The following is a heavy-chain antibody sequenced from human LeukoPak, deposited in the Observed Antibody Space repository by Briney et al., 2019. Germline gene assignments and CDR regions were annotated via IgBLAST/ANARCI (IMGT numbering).Heavy chain of an antibody. J-gene: IGHJ4*02. CDR3: AKIPPGYCSAGSCYLDY. CDR2: ISSSGRDT. CDR1: GLTFGDYA. Sequence: GGSLRLSCAASGLTFGDYAMSWVRQAPGKGLEWVSTISSSGRDTYYADSVKGRFTISRDNSKDTLCLQMNSLRAEDTAVFYCAKIPPGYCSAGSCYLDYWGQGTLVTVSS. D-gene: IGHD2-15*01. V-gene: IGHV3-23*01.